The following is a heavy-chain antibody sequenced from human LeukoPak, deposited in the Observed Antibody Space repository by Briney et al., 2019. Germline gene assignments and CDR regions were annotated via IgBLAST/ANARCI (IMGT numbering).Heavy chain of an antibody. Sequence: ASVKVSCKASGYTFTGYYMHWVRQAPGQGLEWMGWINPNSGGTNYAQKFQGRVTMTTDTSTSTAYMELRSLRSDDTAVYYCARGPDDSSGYYYDYWGQGTLVTVSS. D-gene: IGHD3-22*01. CDR1: GYTFTGYY. CDR3: ARGPDDSSGYYYDY. CDR2: INPNSGGT. J-gene: IGHJ4*02. V-gene: IGHV1-2*02.